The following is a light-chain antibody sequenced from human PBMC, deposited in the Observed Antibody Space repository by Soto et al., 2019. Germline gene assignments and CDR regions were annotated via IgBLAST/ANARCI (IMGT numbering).Light chain of an antibody. CDR2: EVT. V-gene: IGLV2-8*01. Sequence: QSALTQRPSASGSPGQSVTISCAGTRDDVGGYNYVSWYQHHPGKAPKLLIYEVTKRPSGVPDRFSGSKSGNTAYLTVSGLRAEDDALYYCSSYVVSNVVFFGGGTKLTVL. CDR1: RDDVGGYNY. CDR3: SSYVVSNVVF. J-gene: IGLJ2*01.